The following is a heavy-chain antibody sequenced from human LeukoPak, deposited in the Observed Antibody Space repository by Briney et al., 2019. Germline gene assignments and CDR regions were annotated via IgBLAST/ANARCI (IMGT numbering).Heavy chain of an antibody. CDR2: ISSSSSYI. V-gene: IGHV3-21*01. CDR3: ARGDSYATGFVY. D-gene: IGHD5-18*01. CDR1: GLTFSSHS. J-gene: IGHJ4*02. Sequence: GRSVTLSRAVCGLTFSSHSMIGVRQAPGKGLEWVSSISSSSSYIYYEDSVKGRFTISRDNAKNSLYLQMNSLRAEDTAVYYCARGDSYATGFVYWGLGTLVTVSS.